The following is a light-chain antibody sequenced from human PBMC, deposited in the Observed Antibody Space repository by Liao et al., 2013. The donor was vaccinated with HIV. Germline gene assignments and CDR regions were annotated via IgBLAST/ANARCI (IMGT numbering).Light chain of an antibody. CDR1: KLGDKY. V-gene: IGLV3-25*03. CDR2: KDS. CDR3: QSADSSGTCPV. J-gene: IGLJ3*02. Sequence: SYELTQPPSVSVSPGQTASITCFGDKLGDKYACWYQQKPGQAPVLVIYKDSERPSGIPERFSGSSSGTTVTLTISGVQAEDEADYYCQSADSSGTCPVFGGGTKLTVL.